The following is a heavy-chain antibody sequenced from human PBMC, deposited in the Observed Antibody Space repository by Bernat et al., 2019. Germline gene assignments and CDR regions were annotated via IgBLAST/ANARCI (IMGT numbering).Heavy chain of an antibody. D-gene: IGHD5-12*01. Sequence: QVQLVQSGAEVKKPGASVKVSCKASGYTFTDYYMHWVRQAPGQGLEWMGWINPNTGGTNYAQNFQGWVNMTRDTSISTAYMELSRLGSDDTALYYCATGRSGIVATEAEALDYWGQGTLVIVSP. CDR3: ATGRSGIVATEAEALDY. J-gene: IGHJ4*02. V-gene: IGHV1-2*04. CDR1: GYTFTDYY. CDR2: INPNTGGT.